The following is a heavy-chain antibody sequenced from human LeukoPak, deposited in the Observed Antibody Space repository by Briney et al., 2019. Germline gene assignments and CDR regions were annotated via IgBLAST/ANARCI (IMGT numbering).Heavy chain of an antibody. CDR1: GFTFSNYG. CDR3: AKEGSAWPENWFDP. V-gene: IGHV3-23*01. CDR2: ISGSAGST. J-gene: IGHJ5*02. D-gene: IGHD6-19*01. Sequence: GGTLRLSCADFGFTFSNYGMSWVRQAPGKGLEWVAAISGSAGSTYYADSVKGRFTISRDKSQNTVYLQMNSLRDEDTAVYYCAKEGSAWPENWFDPWGQGTLVTVSS.